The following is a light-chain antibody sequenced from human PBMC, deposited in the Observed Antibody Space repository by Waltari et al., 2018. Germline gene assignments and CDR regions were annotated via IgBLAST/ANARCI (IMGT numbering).Light chain of an antibody. CDR1: IGGNS. J-gene: IGLJ3*02. Sequence: IGGNSVNWYQQLPGTAPKLLIYNDNQGPSGVPDRFSASKSGTSASLAITGLQSEDDAYYYCAVWDDSLGGVFGGGTKLTVL. CDR3: AVWDDSLGGV. V-gene: IGLV1-44*01. CDR2: NDN.